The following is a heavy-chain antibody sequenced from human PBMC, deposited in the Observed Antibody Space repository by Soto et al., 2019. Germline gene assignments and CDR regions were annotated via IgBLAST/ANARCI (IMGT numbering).Heavy chain of an antibody. CDR3: AGDNNLYSSGTDCYAY. CDR2: IDSYSNFI. V-gene: IGHV3-21*01. CDR1: GFTFSRYR. Sequence: GGSLRLSCVASGFTFSRYRMNWVRQAPGKGLEWVASIDSYSNFIYYGDSVKGRFTSSRDKPWNSLCLKMTPLRAEDTAVYYCAGDNNLYSSGTDCYAYGSHRSLVPVSS. J-gene: IGHJ4*01. D-gene: IGHD2-2*01.